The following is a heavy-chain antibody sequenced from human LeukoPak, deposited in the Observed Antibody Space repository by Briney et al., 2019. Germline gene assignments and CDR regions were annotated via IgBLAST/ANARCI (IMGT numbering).Heavy chain of an antibody. D-gene: IGHD2-21*02. CDR2: INPNSGGT. CDR3: ARLAVVTDSRPFDY. Sequence: ASVKVSCKASGYTFTGYYMHWVRRAPGQGLEWMGRINPNSGGTNYAQKFQGRVTMTRDTSISTAYMELSRLRSDDTAVYYCARLAVVTDSRPFDYWGQGTLVTVSS. J-gene: IGHJ4*02. V-gene: IGHV1-2*06. CDR1: GYTFTGYY.